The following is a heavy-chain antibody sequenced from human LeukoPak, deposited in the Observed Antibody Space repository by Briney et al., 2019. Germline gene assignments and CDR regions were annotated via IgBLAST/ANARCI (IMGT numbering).Heavy chain of an antibody. Sequence: SVKVSCKASGGTFSSYAISWVRQAPGQGLEWMGGIIPIFGTANYAQKFQGRVTITADESTSTAYVELSSLRSEDTAVYYCARRIAVAGTRYYFDYWGQGTLVTVSS. CDR2: IIPIFGTA. J-gene: IGHJ4*02. CDR1: GGTFSSYA. V-gene: IGHV1-69*13. D-gene: IGHD6-19*01. CDR3: ARRIAVAGTRYYFDY.